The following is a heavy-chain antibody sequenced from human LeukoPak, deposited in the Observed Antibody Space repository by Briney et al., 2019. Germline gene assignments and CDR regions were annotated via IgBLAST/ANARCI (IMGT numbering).Heavy chain of an antibody. CDR2: MNPNSGNT. CDR1: GYTFTSYD. V-gene: IGHV1-8*01. Sequence: ASVKVSCKASGYTFTSYDINWVRQAPGQGLEWMGWMNPNSGNTVYAQKFQGRVTMTRNTSISTAYMELSSLRSEDTAVYYCATSYSSSSSEIDYWGQGTLVTVSS. D-gene: IGHD6-6*01. J-gene: IGHJ4*02. CDR3: ATSYSSSSSEIDY.